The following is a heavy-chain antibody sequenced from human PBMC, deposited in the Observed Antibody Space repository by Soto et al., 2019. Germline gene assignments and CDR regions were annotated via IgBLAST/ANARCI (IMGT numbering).Heavy chain of an antibody. CDR3: ARRKTTPNDACDI. CDR2: ICHTGNS. Sequence: SETLSLTGTVSGGTISSSNWRSRVRQTPGKGVERVVEICHTGNSNYNPSLRSRVTISXXXSXXXXSLXLSPXTPADTAIYYCARRKTTPNDACDIWGQWAMVT. D-gene: IGHD1-1*01. V-gene: IGHV4-4*02. CDR1: GGTISSSNW. J-gene: IGHJ3*02.